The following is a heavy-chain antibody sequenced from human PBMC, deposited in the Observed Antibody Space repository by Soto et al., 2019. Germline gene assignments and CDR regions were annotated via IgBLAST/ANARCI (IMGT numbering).Heavy chain of an antibody. CDR1: GVAFSFYS. CDR3: AKDRGGFTSGWEFFDF. J-gene: IGHJ4*02. CDR2: ISGNGGTT. Sequence: EVVLLESGGGLVQPGGSLRLSCEVSGVAFSFYSMSWVRQAPGKGLEWVASISGNGGTTYYAASGKGRFTFSRDNSKNTVYLQMNSLRVEDTDVYYCAKDRGGFTSGWEFFDFWGQGTLVTVSS. V-gene: IGHV3-23*01. D-gene: IGHD6-19*01.